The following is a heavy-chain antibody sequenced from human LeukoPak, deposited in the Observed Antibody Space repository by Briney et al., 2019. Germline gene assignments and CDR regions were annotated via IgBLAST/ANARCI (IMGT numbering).Heavy chain of an antibody. CDR1: GFTFSSYA. V-gene: IGHV3-30-3*01. CDR3: ARTVLRYGPRASGY. Sequence: PGGSLRLSCAASGFTFSSYAMHWVRQAPGKGLEWVAVISYDGSNKYYADSVKGRFTISRDNSKNTLYLQMNSLRSEDTAVYYCARTVLRYGPRASGYWGQGTLVTVSS. J-gene: IGHJ4*02. D-gene: IGHD3-9*01. CDR2: ISYDGSNK.